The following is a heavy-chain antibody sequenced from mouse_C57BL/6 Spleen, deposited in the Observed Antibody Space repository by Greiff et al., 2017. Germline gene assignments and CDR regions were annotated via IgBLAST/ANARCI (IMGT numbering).Heavy chain of an antibody. CDR2: ISYDGSN. CDR1: GYSITSGYY. D-gene: IGHD4-1*01. CDR3: ARETGTFYYFDY. J-gene: IGHJ2*01. Sequence: VQLQQSGPGLVKPSQSLSLTCSVTGYSITSGYYWNWIRQFPGNKLEWMGYISYDGSNNYNPSLKNRISITRDTSKNQFFLKLNSVTTEDTATYYCARETGTFYYFDYWGQGTTLTVSS. V-gene: IGHV3-6*01.